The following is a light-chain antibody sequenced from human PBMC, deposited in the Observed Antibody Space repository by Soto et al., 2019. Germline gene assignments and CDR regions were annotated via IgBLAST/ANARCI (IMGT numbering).Light chain of an antibody. CDR3: QKYNSALIFT. Sequence: DIQMTQSPSSLSASVGDRVTITCRASQGISNYLAWYQQKPGKVPKLLSYAASTLQSGVPSRFSGSGSGTDFTLTISSLQPEDVATYYCQKYNSALIFTFGPGTKVDIK. J-gene: IGKJ3*01. CDR1: QGISNY. CDR2: AAS. V-gene: IGKV1-27*01.